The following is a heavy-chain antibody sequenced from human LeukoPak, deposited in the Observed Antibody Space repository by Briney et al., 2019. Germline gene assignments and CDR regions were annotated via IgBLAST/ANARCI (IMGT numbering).Heavy chain of an antibody. Sequence: PSETLSLTCTVSGYSISSGYYLGWIRQPPGKGLEWIGSIYHSGSTYYNPSLKSRVTISVGTSKNQFSLKLSSVTAADTAVYYCARGSGYALDYWGQGTLVTVSS. CDR3: ARGSGYALDY. V-gene: IGHV4-38-2*02. CDR1: GYSISSGYY. J-gene: IGHJ4*02. CDR2: IYHSGST. D-gene: IGHD5-12*01.